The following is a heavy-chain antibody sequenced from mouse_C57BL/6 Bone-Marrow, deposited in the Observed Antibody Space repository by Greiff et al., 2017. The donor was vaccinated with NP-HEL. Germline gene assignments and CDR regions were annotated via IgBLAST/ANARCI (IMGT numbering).Heavy chain of an antibody. D-gene: IGHD2-4*01. Sequence: EVKLMESGGGLVKPGGSLKLSCAASGFTFSSYAMSWVRQTPEKRLEWVATISDGGSYTYYPDNVKGRFTISRDNAKNNLYLQMSHLKSEDTAMYYCARDLYDYVYFDVWGTGTTVTVSS. CDR1: GFTFSSYA. CDR3: ARDLYDYVYFDV. J-gene: IGHJ1*03. CDR2: ISDGGSYT. V-gene: IGHV5-4*01.